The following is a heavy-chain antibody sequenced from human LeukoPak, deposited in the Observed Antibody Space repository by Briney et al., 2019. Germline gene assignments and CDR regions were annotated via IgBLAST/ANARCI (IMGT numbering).Heavy chain of an antibody. D-gene: IGHD2-2*01. J-gene: IGHJ4*02. CDR1: GFTFSSYG. V-gene: IGHV3-30*18. CDR3: AKSHIVVVPAAMDH. CDR2: ISYDGSNK. Sequence: PGGSLRLSCAASGFTFSSYGMHWVRQAPGKGLEWVAVISYDGSNKYYADSVKGRFTISRDNSKNTLYLQMNSLRAEDTAVYYCAKSHIVVVPAAMDHWGQGTLVTVSS.